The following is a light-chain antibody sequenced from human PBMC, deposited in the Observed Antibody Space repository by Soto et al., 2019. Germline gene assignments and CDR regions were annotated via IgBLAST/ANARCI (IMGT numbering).Light chain of an antibody. V-gene: IGLV2-14*01. J-gene: IGLJ1*01. Sequence: QSALTQPASVSGSPGQSITISCTGTSSDVGGYNYVSWYQQHPGKAPKLMIYDVSNRPSGVSNRFSGSKSGNTASLTISGLQAEDEADYYCSSYTSSSTPYVFGTGTKVNV. CDR2: DVS. CDR3: SSYTSSSTPYV. CDR1: SSDVGGYNY.